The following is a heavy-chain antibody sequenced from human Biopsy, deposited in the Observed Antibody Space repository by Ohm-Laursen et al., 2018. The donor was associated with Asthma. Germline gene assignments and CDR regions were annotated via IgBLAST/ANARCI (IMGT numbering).Heavy chain of an antibody. CDR1: GFTFDDYA. CDR2: ISWNSGSI. Sequence: SLRLSCAASGFTFDDYAMHWVRQAPGKGLEWVSGISWNSGSIGYADSVKGRFTISRDNAKNSLYLQMNSLRAEDTAVYYCARDGTDMNEAMPKDFWGQGTLVTVSS. J-gene: IGHJ4*02. V-gene: IGHV3-9*01. D-gene: IGHD2-2*01. CDR3: ARDGTDMNEAMPKDF.